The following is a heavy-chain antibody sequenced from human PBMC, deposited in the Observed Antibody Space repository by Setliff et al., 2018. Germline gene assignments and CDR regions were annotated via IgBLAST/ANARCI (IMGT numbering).Heavy chain of an antibody. Sequence: GASVKVSCKASGYTFTSYAMNWVRQAPGQGLEWMGWINTNTGNPTYAQGFTGRFVFSLGTSVSTAYLQISSLKAEDTAVYYCARDNRGYAWDYYYYMDVWGKGTTVTVSS. CDR3: ARDNRGYAWDYYYYMDV. CDR2: INTNTGNP. J-gene: IGHJ6*03. D-gene: IGHD2-15*01. V-gene: IGHV7-4-1*02. CDR1: GYTFTSYA.